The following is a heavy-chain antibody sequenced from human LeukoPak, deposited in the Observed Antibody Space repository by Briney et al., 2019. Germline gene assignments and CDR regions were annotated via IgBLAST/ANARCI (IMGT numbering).Heavy chain of an antibody. D-gene: IGHD1-26*01. J-gene: IGHJ4*02. CDR2: IQYDGSKK. CDR3: AKTWEPKFGLDD. Sequence: GGSLRLSCVASGFTFSSNGMHSVRQAPGKWLGWVTFIQYDGSKKYYADSVKGRFTISRDNSKNTLYLQMSSLRVEDTALYDCAKTWEPKFGLDDWGQGTLVTVSS. CDR1: GFTFSSNG. V-gene: IGHV3-30*02.